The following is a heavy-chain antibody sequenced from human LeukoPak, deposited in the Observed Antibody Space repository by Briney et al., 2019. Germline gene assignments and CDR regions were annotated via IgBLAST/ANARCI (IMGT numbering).Heavy chain of an antibody. V-gene: IGHV3-23*01. Sequence: PGGSLRLSCAASGFTFSTYVVNWVRQAPGKGLEWVSTITGSGGSTYYADSVKGRFTISRDNSKNTLYLQMSSLRVEDTAVYYXXXXXXXXXXXXXXYWGYYFGSWGQGILVTVST. D-gene: IGHD2-8*02. J-gene: IGHJ4*02. CDR1: GFTFSTYV. CDR3: XXXXXXXXXXXXXYWGYYFGS. CDR2: ITGSGGST.